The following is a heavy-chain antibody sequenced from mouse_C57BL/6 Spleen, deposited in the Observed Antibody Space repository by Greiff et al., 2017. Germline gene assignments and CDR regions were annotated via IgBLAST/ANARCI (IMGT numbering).Heavy chain of an antibody. J-gene: IGHJ4*01. D-gene: IGHD2-4*01. Sequence: VQLQQSGPELVKPGASVKISCKASGYTFTDYYMNWVKQSHGKSLEWIGDINPNNGGTSYNQKFKGKATLTVDKSSSTAYMELRSLTSEDSAVYYCARGEELRRGDAMDYWGQGTSVTVSS. CDR3: ARGEELRRGDAMDY. CDR2: INPNNGGT. V-gene: IGHV1-26*01. CDR1: GYTFTDYY.